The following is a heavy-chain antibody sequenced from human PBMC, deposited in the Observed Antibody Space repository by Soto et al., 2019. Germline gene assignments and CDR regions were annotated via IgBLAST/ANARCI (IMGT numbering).Heavy chain of an antibody. J-gene: IGHJ4*02. CDR1: GGSISGSY. V-gene: IGHV4-59*01. CDR3: ARSVAVPGAHIDY. D-gene: IGHD6-19*01. CDR2: VYYTGST. Sequence: SETLSLTCSVPGGSISGSYWSWIRQSPGKGLEWLGYVYYTGSTNYSPSLRSRVSISVDTSKNEFSLRLSSVTAADTAVYFCARSVAVPGAHIDYWGQGTQVTVSS.